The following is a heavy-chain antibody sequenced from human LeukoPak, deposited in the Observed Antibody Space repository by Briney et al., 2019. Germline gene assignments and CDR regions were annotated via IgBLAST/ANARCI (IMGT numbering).Heavy chain of an antibody. V-gene: IGHV3-33*01. J-gene: IGHJ3*02. CDR3: ARAYDSSGYGAFDI. Sequence: GGSLRLSCAASGFTFSSYGMHWVRQAPGKGLEWVAVIWYDGGNKYYADSVKGRFTISRDNSKNTLYLQMNSLRAEDTAVYYCARAYDSSGYGAFDIWGQGTMVTVSS. CDR2: IWYDGGNK. D-gene: IGHD3-22*01. CDR1: GFTFSSYG.